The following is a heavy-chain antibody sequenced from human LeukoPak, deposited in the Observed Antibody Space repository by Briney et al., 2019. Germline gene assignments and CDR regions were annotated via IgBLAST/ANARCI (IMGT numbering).Heavy chain of an antibody. D-gene: IGHD3-3*01. V-gene: IGHV1-46*01. Sequence: GASVKVSCKASGYTFTSYSMYWVRQAPGQGLEWMGIINPSGGSTSYAQKFQGRVTMTRDTSTSTVYMELTSLRSEDTAVYYCARSYYDFWSGYLYYYYYGMDVWGQGTTVTVSS. CDR3: ARSYYDFWSGYLYYYYYGMDV. CDR2: INPSGGST. J-gene: IGHJ6*02. CDR1: GYTFTSYS.